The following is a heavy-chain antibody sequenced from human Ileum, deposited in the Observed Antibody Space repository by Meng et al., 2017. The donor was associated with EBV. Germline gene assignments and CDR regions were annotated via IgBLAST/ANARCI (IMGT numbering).Heavy chain of an antibody. V-gene: IGHV6-1*01. CDR1: GARVSTDSAS. CDR2: TYYRSKWYN. J-gene: IGHJ4*02. D-gene: IGHD6-19*01. CDR3: ARGARLAPFAY. Sequence: TGLVQPWPSLSNSLAMSGARVSTDSASWNWIRQSPSRGLEWLGRTYYRSKWYNEYAVSVKSRIPITEDTSKNPCSLQLNSVTPEDTVVYYCARGARLAPFAYWGQGTLVTVSS.